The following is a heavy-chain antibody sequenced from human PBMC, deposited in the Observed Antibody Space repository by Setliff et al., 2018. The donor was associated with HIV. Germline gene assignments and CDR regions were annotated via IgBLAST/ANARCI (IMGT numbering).Heavy chain of an antibody. D-gene: IGHD5-12*01. Sequence: LSLTCTVSGGSIDSGNYDWNWVRQPGGKGLEWIGRIYTRGSTKYSPTFESRVTMSLDTSKNQFSLNLRSVTAADTALYYCVRSGCNGNICYDSRGWLDSWGQGTQVTV. J-gene: IGHJ5*01. CDR1: GGSIDSGNYD. V-gene: IGHV4-61*02. CDR2: IYTRGST. CDR3: VRSGCNGNICYDSRGWLDS.